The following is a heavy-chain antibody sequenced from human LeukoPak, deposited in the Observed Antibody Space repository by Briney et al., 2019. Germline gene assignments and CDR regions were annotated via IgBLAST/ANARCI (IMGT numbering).Heavy chain of an antibody. CDR2: IYYSGRT. CDR3: ARRRYYDGSGYLE. D-gene: IGHD3-22*01. CDR1: GDSVSRSDSY. J-gene: IGHJ1*01. Sequence: SETLPLTCSVSGDSVSRSDSYCDWIRQPPGKGLEWIGTIYYSGRTYYSPSLKSRVSMSVDPSNNQFSLNLRSVTAADTAVYYCARRRYYDGSGYLEWGQGTLLSVSS. V-gene: IGHV4-39*01.